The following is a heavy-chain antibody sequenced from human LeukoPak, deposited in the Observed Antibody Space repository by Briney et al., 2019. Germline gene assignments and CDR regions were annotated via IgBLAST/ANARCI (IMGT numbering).Heavy chain of an antibody. V-gene: IGHV1-69*13. J-gene: IGHJ4*02. D-gene: IGHD3-10*01. CDR1: GGTFRSAA. Sequence: SVKVSCKASGGTFRSAAMSWVRQAPGQGLEWVGHIILMFGTTTYAQKFQGRVTITADETTRTVHMELNSLTSDDTAIYYCTRDEHKGSATFNYWGQGTLVIVSS. CDR3: TRDEHKGSATFNY. CDR2: IILMFGTT.